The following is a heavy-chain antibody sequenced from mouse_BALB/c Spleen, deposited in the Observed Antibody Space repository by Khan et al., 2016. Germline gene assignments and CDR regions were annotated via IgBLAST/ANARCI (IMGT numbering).Heavy chain of an antibody. CDR3: AKGPYGYGNLDY. CDR1: GFNIKDTY. CDR2: IDPANGNT. V-gene: IGHV14-3*02. Sequence: EVQLQESGAELVKPGASVKLSCTASGFNIKDTYMHWVKQRPEQGLEWIGRIDPANGNTKYDPKFQGKATITADTSSNTAYLQLSSLTSEDTAVYYYAKGPYGYGNLDYWGQGTTLTVSS. D-gene: IGHD1-2*01. J-gene: IGHJ2*01.